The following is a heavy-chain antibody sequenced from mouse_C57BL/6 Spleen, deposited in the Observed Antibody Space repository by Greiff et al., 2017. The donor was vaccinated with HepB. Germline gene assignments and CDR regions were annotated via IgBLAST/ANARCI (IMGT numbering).Heavy chain of an antibody. D-gene: IGHD2-5*01. V-gene: IGHV1-81*01. J-gene: IGHJ2*01. Sequence: VQLKESGAELARPGASVKLSCKASGYTFTSYGISWVKQRTGQGLEWIGEIYPRSGNTYYNEKFKGKATLTADKSSSTAYMELRSLTSEDSAVYFCARDYSNYVFDYWGQGTTLTVSS. CDR2: IYPRSGNT. CDR1: GYTFTSYG. CDR3: ARDYSNYVFDY.